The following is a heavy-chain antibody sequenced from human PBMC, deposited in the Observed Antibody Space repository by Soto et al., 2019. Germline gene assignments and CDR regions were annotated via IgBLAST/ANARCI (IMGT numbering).Heavy chain of an antibody. V-gene: IGHV3-11*01. CDR3: ARDRSLQYIIRTYYYYMEV. D-gene: IGHD4-4*01. CDR1: GFTFSDYY. J-gene: IGHJ6*03. Sequence: QVQLVESGGGLVKPGGSLRLSCAASGFTFSDYYMSWIRQAPGKGLEWVSYISSSGSTIYYADSVKGRFTISRDNAKNSLYLQMNSLRAEDTAVYYCARDRSLQYIIRTYYYYMEVLGKGTTVTGSS. CDR2: ISSSGSTI.